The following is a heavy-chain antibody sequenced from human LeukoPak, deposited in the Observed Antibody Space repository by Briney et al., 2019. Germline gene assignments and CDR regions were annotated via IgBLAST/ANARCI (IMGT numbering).Heavy chain of an antibody. CDR2: ISGSGGST. Sequence: GGSLGLSCAASGFTFSSYAMSWVRQAPGKGLEWVSGISGSGGSTYSADSVKGRFTISRDNSKDTLYLQMNSLRAEDTALYYCARTIFEYSSSPDAFDIWGQGTMVTVSS. CDR1: GFTFSSYA. CDR3: ARTIFEYSSSPDAFDI. J-gene: IGHJ3*02. V-gene: IGHV3-23*01. D-gene: IGHD6-6*01.